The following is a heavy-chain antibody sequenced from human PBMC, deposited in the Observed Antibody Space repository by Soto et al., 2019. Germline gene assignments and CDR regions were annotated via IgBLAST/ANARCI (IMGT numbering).Heavy chain of an antibody. CDR3: ARTDCSSSDCPRDLVGAVTMDY. J-gene: IGHJ4*02. V-gene: IGHV3-33*01. CDR1: GFPFSTYA. Sequence: GGSLRLSCAASGFPFSTYAMHWVRQAPVKGLEWVAVVWYDGTDKNYADSVKGRFTISRDNSKSTLYLQMDHLRVEDTGVYHCARTDCSSSDCPRDLVGAVTMDYWGQGTPVTVSS. D-gene: IGHD2-2*01. CDR2: VWYDGTDK.